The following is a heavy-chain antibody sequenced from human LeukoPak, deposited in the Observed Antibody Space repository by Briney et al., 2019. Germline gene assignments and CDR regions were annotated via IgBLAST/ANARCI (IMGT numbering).Heavy chain of an antibody. J-gene: IGHJ4*02. D-gene: IGHD4-17*01. V-gene: IGHV5-51*01. Sequence: GESLKISCKGSGYSFKSYWIGWVRQMPGKGLEWMGITYPGDSDTRYSPSFQGQVTISADKSISTAYLQWSSLKASDTATYYCAAILGEDYGDFLNWGRGTLVTVFS. CDR1: GYSFKSYW. CDR3: AAILGEDYGDFLN. CDR2: TYPGDSDT.